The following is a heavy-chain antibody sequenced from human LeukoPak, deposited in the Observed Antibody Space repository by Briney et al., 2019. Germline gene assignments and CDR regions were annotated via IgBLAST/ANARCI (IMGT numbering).Heavy chain of an antibody. Sequence: PSETLSLTCAVYGGSFSGYYWSWIRQPPGKGLEWIGEINHSGSTNYNPSLKSRVTISVDTSKNQFSLKLSSVTAADTAVYYCARGGVTGTTAPFDYWGQGTLVTVSP. CDR2: INHSGST. CDR1: GGSFSGYY. D-gene: IGHD1-20*01. CDR3: ARGGVTGTTAPFDY. J-gene: IGHJ4*02. V-gene: IGHV4-34*01.